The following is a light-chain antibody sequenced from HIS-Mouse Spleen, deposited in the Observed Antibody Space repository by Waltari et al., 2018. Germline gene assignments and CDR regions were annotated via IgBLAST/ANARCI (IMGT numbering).Light chain of an antibody. CDR3: QQYNNWRWT. V-gene: IGKV3-15*01. CDR1: QSVSSN. Sequence: EILMTQSPATLSVSPGERATLSCRPSQSVSSNLAWYQQKPGQAPRLLIYGASTRATGIPARFSGSGSGTEFTLTISSLQSEDFAVYYCQQYNNWRWTFGQGTKVEIK. CDR2: GAS. J-gene: IGKJ1*01.